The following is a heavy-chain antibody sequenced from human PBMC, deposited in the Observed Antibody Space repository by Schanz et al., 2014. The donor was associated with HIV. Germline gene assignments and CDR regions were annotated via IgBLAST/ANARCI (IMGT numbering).Heavy chain of an antibody. Sequence: QVQLQQWGAGLLKPSATLSLTCAVYGGSFSDYYWNWVRQSPGKGLEWIGEINHSGSSNYNPSLKGRVTISVDTSKKKFSLRLTSVTAADTAVYYCARGDFGGNSVDYWGHGNMVTVSS. J-gene: IGHJ4*01. CDR3: ARGDFGGNSVDY. CDR2: INHSGSS. D-gene: IGHD4-17*01. V-gene: IGHV4-34*02. CDR1: GGSFSDYY.